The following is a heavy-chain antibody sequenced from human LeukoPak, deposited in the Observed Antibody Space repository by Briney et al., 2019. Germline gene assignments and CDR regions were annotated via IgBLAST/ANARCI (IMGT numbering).Heavy chain of an antibody. Sequence: GGSLRLSCAASGFTFSIYGMHWVRQAPGKGLEWVAVISYDGSNIYYANSVKGRFTISRDNSKNTLYLQMNSLRPEDTAVYYCAKKVPGDVSSFVDYWGQGTLVTVSS. CDR1: GFTFSIYG. CDR2: ISYDGSNI. J-gene: IGHJ4*02. D-gene: IGHD6-6*01. V-gene: IGHV3-30*18. CDR3: AKKVPGDVSSFVDY.